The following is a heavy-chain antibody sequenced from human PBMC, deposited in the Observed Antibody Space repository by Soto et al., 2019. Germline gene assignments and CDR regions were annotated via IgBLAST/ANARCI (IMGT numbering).Heavy chain of an antibody. CDR1: GFTFSSYS. D-gene: IGHD2-2*01. J-gene: IGHJ6*02. CDR3: ARTLGYCSSTSCYYDGMDV. CDR2: ISSSSSYI. Sequence: EVQLVESGGGLVKPGGSLRLSCAASGFTFSSYSMNWVRQAPGKGLEWVSSISSSSSYIYYADSVKGRFTISRDNAKNSLYLQMNSLRAEDTAVYYCARTLGYCSSTSCYYDGMDVWGQGTTVTVSS. V-gene: IGHV3-21*01.